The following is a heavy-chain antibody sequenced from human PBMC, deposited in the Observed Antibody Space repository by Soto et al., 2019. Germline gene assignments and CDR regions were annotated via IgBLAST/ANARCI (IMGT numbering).Heavy chain of an antibody. CDR3: AIGLSLASLGFDP. CDR1: GYTFTSYG. V-gene: IGHV1-18*04. J-gene: IGHJ5*02. CDR2: ISAYDGNT. D-gene: IGHD5-12*01. Sequence: GASVKVSCKASGYTFTSYGISWVRQAPGQGLEWMGWISAYDGNTNYAQKLQGRVTMTTDTSTSTTYMELRSLRSDDTAVYYCAIGLSLASLGFDPWGQGTLVTVSS.